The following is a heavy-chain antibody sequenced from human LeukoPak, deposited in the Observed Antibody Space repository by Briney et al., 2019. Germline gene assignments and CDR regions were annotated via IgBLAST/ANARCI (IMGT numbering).Heavy chain of an antibody. J-gene: IGHJ4*02. CDR1: GVSISSGDYY. D-gene: IGHD4-23*01. CDR2: IYYSGST. Sequence: SQTLSLTCTVSGVSISSGDYYWSWIRQPPGKGLEWIRYIYYSGSTYYNPSLKSRVTISVDTSKNQFSLKLSSVTAADTAVYYCARDLLNEGNHLDYWGQGTLVTVSS. CDR3: ARDLLNEGNHLDY. V-gene: IGHV4-30-4*01.